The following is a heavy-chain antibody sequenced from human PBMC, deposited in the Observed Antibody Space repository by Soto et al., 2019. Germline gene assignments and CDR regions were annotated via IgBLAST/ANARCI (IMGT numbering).Heavy chain of an antibody. CDR2: IYYSGTT. CDR1: GVSINSGTYY. CDR3: ARGLITGSHYSGGWYYFDS. Sequence: PSETLSLTCTVSGVSINSGTYYWTWIRQPPGKGLEWIGYIYYSGTTNYNPSLKSRVTISVDTSKNQFSLKLSSVTAADTAVYYCARGLITGSHYSGGWYYFDSWGQGTQVTVS. D-gene: IGHD6-19*01. J-gene: IGHJ4*02. V-gene: IGHV4-61*01.